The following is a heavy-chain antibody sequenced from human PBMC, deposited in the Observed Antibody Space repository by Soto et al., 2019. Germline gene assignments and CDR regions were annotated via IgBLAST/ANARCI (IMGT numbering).Heavy chain of an antibody. CDR1: GFSFSSVA. D-gene: IGHD4-17*01. J-gene: IGHJ6*03. Sequence: PGGSLRLSCAASGFSFSSVAMNWVRQAPGKGLEWVSIISGSADSTFYADSVKGRFTISRDNSKSTLYLQINSLRAEDTAVYYCANSPGGYGDYFFSFYYYYYMDVWGKGTTVTVSS. V-gene: IGHV3-23*01. CDR3: ANSPGGYGDYFFSFYYYYYMDV. CDR2: ISGSADST.